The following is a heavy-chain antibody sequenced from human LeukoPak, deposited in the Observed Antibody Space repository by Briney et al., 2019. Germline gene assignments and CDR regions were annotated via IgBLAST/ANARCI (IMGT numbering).Heavy chain of an antibody. CDR3: ARDLGTYCGGDCYFAFDY. D-gene: IGHD2-21*02. CDR1: GFTFSSYW. CDR2: INSDGSST. J-gene: IGHJ4*02. Sequence: GGSLRLSCAASGFTFSSYWMHWVRQAPGKGLVWVSRINSDGSSTSYADSVKGRFTISRDNAKNTLYLQMNSLRAEDTAVYYCARDLGTYCGGDCYFAFDYWGQGTLVTFSS. V-gene: IGHV3-74*01.